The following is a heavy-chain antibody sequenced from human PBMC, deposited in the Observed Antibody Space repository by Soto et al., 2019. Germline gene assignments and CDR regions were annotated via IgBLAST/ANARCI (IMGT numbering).Heavy chain of an antibody. CDR3: ARLTPPAYSSSWYPGSYFDY. Sequence: SETLSLTCTVSGVSISSSSYYWGWIRQPPGKGLEWIGSIYYSGSTYYNPSLKSRVTISVDTSKNQFSLKLSSVTAADTAVYYCARLTPPAYSSSWYPGSYFDYWGQGTLVTVSS. CDR1: GVSISSSSYY. J-gene: IGHJ4*02. V-gene: IGHV4-39*01. D-gene: IGHD6-13*01. CDR2: IYYSGST.